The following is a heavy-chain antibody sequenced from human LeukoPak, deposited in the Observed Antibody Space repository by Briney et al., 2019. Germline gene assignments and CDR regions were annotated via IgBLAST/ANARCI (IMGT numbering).Heavy chain of an antibody. V-gene: IGHV4-34*01. CDR2: INHSGST. CDR3: ARGPRITMVRGVISRAFDI. CDR1: GGSFSGYY. Sequence: SETLSLTCAVYGGSFSGYYWSWIRQPPGKRLEWIGEINHSGSTNYNPSLKSRVTISVDTSKNQFSLKLRSVTAADTAVYYCARGPRITMVRGVISRAFDIWGQGTTVTVSS. D-gene: IGHD3-10*01. J-gene: IGHJ3*02.